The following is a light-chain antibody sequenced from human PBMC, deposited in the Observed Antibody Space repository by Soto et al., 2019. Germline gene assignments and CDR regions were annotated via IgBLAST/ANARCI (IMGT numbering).Light chain of an antibody. CDR1: LTIGTY. CDR3: HQGYSSPQT. Sequence: DIQMAQSPSSLSASVGDRVSITCRASLTIGTYLNWYQQTPGQAPRLLIHSVFTLQSGVPSRFSGSGSGTEFTLTLSSLQPEDSATYYCHQGYSSPQTFGQGTKLEIK. J-gene: IGKJ2*01. V-gene: IGKV1-39*01. CDR2: SVF.